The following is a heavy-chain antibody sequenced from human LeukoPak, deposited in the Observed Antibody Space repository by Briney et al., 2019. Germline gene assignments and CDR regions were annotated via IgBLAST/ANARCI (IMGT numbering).Heavy chain of an antibody. CDR3: AKDFTMVRGVNDAFDI. CDR1: GFTFSSYA. J-gene: IGHJ3*02. CDR2: ISGSGGST. V-gene: IGHV3-23*01. Sequence: HPGGSLRLSCAASGFTFSSYAMSWVRQAPGKGLEWVSAISGSGGSTYYADSVKGRFTISRDNSKNTLYLQMNSLRAEDTAVYYCAKDFTMVRGVNDAFDIWGQGTMVTVSS. D-gene: IGHD3-10*01.